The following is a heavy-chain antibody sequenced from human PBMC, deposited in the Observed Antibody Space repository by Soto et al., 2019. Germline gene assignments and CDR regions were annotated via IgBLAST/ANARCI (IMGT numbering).Heavy chain of an antibody. CDR3: ARDKEITIFGVGGSWFDP. V-gene: IGHV1-69*13. CDR1: VGSFSSYA. J-gene: IGHJ5*02. Sequence: SVKVSCKASVGSFSSYAISWVRQAPGQGLEWMGGIIPIFGTANYAQKFQGRVTITADESTSTAYMELSSLRSEDTAVYYCARDKEITIFGVGGSWFDPWGQGSLVTVSS. CDR2: IIPIFGTA. D-gene: IGHD3-3*01.